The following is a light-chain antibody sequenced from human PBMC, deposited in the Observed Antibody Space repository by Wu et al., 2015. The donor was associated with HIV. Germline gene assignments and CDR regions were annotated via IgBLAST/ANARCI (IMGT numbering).Light chain of an antibody. CDR3: QQFEQFSLT. Sequence: AIQLTQSPSSLSASIGDRVNITCPASQDIFTYLAWYQQTPGKAPRVLIYDASTLQSGVSSRFSGSGSGADFTLTISGLQREDFAVYFCQQFEQFSLTFGQGSRLEI. J-gene: IGKJ5*01. CDR1: QDIFTY. V-gene: IGKV1-13*02. CDR2: DAS.